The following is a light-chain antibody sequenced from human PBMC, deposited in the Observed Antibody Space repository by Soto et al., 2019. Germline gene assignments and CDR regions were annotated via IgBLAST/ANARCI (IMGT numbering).Light chain of an antibody. Sequence: EIVLTQSPGTLSLSPGERATLSCRASQSFTSNYLAWYQQRPGQAPRLLIYGASTRATGIPDRFSGSGSGTDFTLTISRLEPEDFAVYYCQQYGSSPITFGQGTQVDIK. CDR2: GAS. CDR3: QQYGSSPIT. V-gene: IGKV3-20*01. CDR1: QSFTSNY. J-gene: IGKJ1*01.